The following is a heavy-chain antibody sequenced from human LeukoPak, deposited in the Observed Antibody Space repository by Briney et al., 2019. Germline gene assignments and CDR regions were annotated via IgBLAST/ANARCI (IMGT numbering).Heavy chain of an antibody. D-gene: IGHD3-22*01. CDR2: IYYSGST. CDR1: GGSISSSSYY. V-gene: IGHV4-39*01. CDR3: ARLEYYYDSSGSQRDY. J-gene: IGHJ4*02. Sequence: PSETLSLTCTVSGGSISSSSYYWGWIRQPPGKGLEWIGSIYYSGSTYYNPSLKSRVTISVDTSKNQFSLKLSSVTAADTAVYYCARLEYYYDSSGSQRDYWGQGTLVTVSS.